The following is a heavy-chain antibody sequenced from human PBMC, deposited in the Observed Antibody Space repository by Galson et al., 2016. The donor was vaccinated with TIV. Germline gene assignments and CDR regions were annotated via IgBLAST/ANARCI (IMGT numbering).Heavy chain of an antibody. CDR1: GLIFSSSA. Sequence: SLRLSCAGSGLIFSSSAVHWVRQAPGKGLEWLASISYDGSHKSYGDSVKGRFTVSRDNSENTVFLQMNNLRSDDTAVYYCARPASLGYFDWLPPDSWGQGTLVTVSS. CDR3: ARPASLGYFDWLPPDS. CDR2: ISYDGSHK. J-gene: IGHJ4*02. D-gene: IGHD3-9*01. V-gene: IGHV3-30*04.